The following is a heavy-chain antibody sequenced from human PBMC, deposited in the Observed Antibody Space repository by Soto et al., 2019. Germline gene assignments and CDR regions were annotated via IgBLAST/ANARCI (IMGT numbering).Heavy chain of an antibody. CDR3: ARDSSGYDSYAFDI. CDR2: IIPILGIA. D-gene: IGHD5-12*01. Sequence: QVQLVQSGAEVKKPGSSVKVSCKASGGTFSSYTISWVRQDPGQGLEWMGRIIPILGIANYAQKFQGRVTITADKSTSTAYMELSSLRSEDTAVYYCARDSSGYDSYAFDIWGQGTMVTVSS. CDR1: GGTFSSYT. V-gene: IGHV1-69*08. J-gene: IGHJ3*02.